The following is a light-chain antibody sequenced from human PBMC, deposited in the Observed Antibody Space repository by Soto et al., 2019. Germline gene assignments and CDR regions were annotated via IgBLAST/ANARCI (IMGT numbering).Light chain of an antibody. CDR2: DAS. CDR1: QSVGTF. Sequence: EIVLTQSPATLSLSPGERATLSCRASQSVGTFFAWYQQKPGQAPRLLIYDASNRATGIPARFSGSGSGTDFTLTISSLEPEDFAVYYCQQCNNWPQYTFGQGTKVDIK. CDR3: QQCNNWPQYT. V-gene: IGKV3-11*01. J-gene: IGKJ2*01.